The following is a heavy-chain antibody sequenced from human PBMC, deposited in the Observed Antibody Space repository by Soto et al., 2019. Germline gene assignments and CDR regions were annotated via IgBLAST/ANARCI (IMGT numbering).Heavy chain of an antibody. CDR2: IWSDGNNK. CDR3: ARVFDTYYFDS. J-gene: IGHJ4*02. D-gene: IGHD3-9*01. Sequence: GGSLRLSCAASGFTFSSYGMHWVRQAPGKGLEGVAVIWSDGNNKYYADSVKGRFTISRDNSKKTLYLQMNSLRAEDTAVYYCARVFDTYYFDSWGQGNMVTVSS. V-gene: IGHV3-33*08. CDR1: GFTFSSYG.